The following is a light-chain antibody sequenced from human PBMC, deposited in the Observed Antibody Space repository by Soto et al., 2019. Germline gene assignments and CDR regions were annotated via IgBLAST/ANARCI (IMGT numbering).Light chain of an antibody. V-gene: IGLV2-18*02. CDR1: SSDIGSFNR. J-gene: IGLJ3*02. CDR2: DVN. Sequence: QSALTQPGSVSGSPGQSITISCTGTSSDIGSFNRVSWYQQPPGTAPKLIIYDVNNRPSGVSDRFSGSKSDNTASLTISGLQAEDEADYHCSSYRSSSTLVFGGGTQLTVL. CDR3: SSYRSSSTLV.